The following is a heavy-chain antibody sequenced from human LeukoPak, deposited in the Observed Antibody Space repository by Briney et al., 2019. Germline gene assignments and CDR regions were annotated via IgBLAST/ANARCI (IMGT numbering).Heavy chain of an antibody. CDR2: IYDSGGT. CDR3: ARVGWSRSSGFLDY. CDR1: GGSIGSSSNDY. J-gene: IGHJ4*02. V-gene: IGHV4-61*05. D-gene: IGHD3-22*01. Sequence: SETLSLTCSVSGGSIGSSSNDYWTWIRQPPGNGLEWIGYIYDSGGTNYNPSLQSRGTISVDTSKNQFSLKLTSVTAADTAVYYCARVGWSRSSGFLDYWGQGTLVTVSS.